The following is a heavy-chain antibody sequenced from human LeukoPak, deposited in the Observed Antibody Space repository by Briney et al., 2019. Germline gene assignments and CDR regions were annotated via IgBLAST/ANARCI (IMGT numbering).Heavy chain of an antibody. V-gene: IGHV4-34*01. J-gene: IGHJ4*02. Sequence: SETLSLTCAVYGGSFSGYYWSWIRQPPGKGLEWIGEINHSGSTNYNPSLKSRVTISVDTSKNQFSLKLSSVTAADTAVYYCAREGPHFDYWGQETLVTVSS. CDR3: AREGPHFDY. CDR1: GGSFSGYY. CDR2: INHSGST.